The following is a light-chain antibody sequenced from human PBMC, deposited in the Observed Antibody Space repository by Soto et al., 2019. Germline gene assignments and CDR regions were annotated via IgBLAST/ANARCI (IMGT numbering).Light chain of an antibody. CDR2: GAS. CDR3: QQSNSFPYT. V-gene: IGKV3-15*01. Sequence: EIVMTQSPATLSVSPGERATLSCRASQSVSSNLAWYQQKPGQAPRLLIYGASTRATGIPARFSGSGSGTEFTLTISSLQSEDFATYFCQQSNSFPYTFGPGTKLQIK. CDR1: QSVSSN. J-gene: IGKJ2*01.